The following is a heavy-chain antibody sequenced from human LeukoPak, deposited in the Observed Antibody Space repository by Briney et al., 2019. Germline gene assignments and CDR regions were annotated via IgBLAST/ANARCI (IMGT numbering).Heavy chain of an antibody. D-gene: IGHD3-22*01. CDR3: ARGRGRARIDIYDSSGYYYRYFDY. J-gene: IGHJ4*02. V-gene: IGHV4-31*03. Sequence: PSQTLSLTCTVSGGSISSGGYYWSWIRQHPGKGLEWIGYIYYSGSTYYNPSLKSRVTISVDTSKNQFSLKLSSVTAADTAVYYCARGRGRARIDIYDSSGYYYRYFDYWGQGTLVTVSS. CDR1: GGSISSGGYY. CDR2: IYYSGST.